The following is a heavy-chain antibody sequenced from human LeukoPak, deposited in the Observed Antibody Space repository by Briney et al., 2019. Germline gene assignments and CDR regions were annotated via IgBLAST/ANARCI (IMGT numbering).Heavy chain of an antibody. Sequence: GGSLRLSCAASGFTFSSYAMHWVRQAPGKGREWVAVISYDGSNKYYADSMKGRFTISRDNSKNTLYLQMNSLRAEDTAVYYCARGRDYYDSSGYYPVNFDYWGQGTLVTVSS. D-gene: IGHD3-22*01. J-gene: IGHJ4*02. CDR3: ARGRDYYDSSGYYPVNFDY. CDR1: GFTFSSYA. V-gene: IGHV3-30*04. CDR2: ISYDGSNK.